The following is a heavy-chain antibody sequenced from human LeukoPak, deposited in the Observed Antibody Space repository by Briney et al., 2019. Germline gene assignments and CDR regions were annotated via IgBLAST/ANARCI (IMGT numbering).Heavy chain of an antibody. CDR3: ARVHYDILTGYYPDYFDY. J-gene: IGHJ4*02. V-gene: IGHV4-59*01. CDR1: GGSISSYY. CDR2: IYYRGST. Sequence: SETLSLTCTVSGGSISSYYWSWIRQPPGKGLEWIGYIYYRGSTNYNPSLKSRVTISVDTSKNQFSLKLSSVTAADTAVYYCARVHYDILTGYYPDYFDYWGQGTLVTVSS. D-gene: IGHD3-9*01.